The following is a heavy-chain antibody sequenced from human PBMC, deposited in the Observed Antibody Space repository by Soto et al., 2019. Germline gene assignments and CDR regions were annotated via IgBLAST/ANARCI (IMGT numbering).Heavy chain of an antibody. D-gene: IGHD3-10*01. V-gene: IGHV2-5*02. CDR3: AHRAYFDSGKQFDY. CDR1: GFSLSTSGVG. Sequence: QITLKESGPTLVKPTQTLTLTCTFSGFSLSTSGVGVGWIRQPPGKALEWLAIIYSADEKRYSPSLKTRLTVTKDTSKNQVVLTMTNVDPVDTATYYCAHRAYFDSGKQFDYWGQGTLVSVSS. CDR2: IYSADEK. J-gene: IGHJ4*02.